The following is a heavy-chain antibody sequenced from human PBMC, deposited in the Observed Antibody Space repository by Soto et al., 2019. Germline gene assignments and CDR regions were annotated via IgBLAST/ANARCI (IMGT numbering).Heavy chain of an antibody. J-gene: IGHJ4*02. D-gene: IGHD2-2*01. CDR3: ARGGVPAAMSY. CDR1: GFTFSSFW. V-gene: IGHV3-74*01. CDR2: INSDGSNT. Sequence: EVQLVESGGGLVQPGGSLRLSCAASGFTFSSFWMHWVRQAPGEGLVWVSRINSDGSNTNYADSVKGRFTISRDNAKNKLYLQMNSLRDEDTAVDFCARGGVPAAMSYWGQGTLVTVSS.